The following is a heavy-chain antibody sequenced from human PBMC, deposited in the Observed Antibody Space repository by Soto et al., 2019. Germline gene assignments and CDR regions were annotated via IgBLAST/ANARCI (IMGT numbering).Heavy chain of an antibody. CDR3: AKPVGGVVPAAPLNRFDP. CDR1: GFTFSSYA. CDR2: ISGSGGST. J-gene: IGHJ5*02. D-gene: IGHD2-2*01. Sequence: GGSLRLSCAAPGFTFSSYAMSWVRQAPGKGLEWVSAISGSGGSTYYADSVKGRFTISRDNSKNTLYLQMNSLRAEDTAVYYCAKPVGGVVPAAPLNRFDPWGQGTLVTVSS. V-gene: IGHV3-23*01.